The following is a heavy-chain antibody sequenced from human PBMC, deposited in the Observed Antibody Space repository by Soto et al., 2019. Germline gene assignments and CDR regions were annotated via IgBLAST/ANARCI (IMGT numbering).Heavy chain of an antibody. Sequence: QVQLVESGGGVVQPGGSLRLSCAASGFTFSAYAMHWVRQAPVKGLEWVAVISYDGSSNNYADSVKGRFTISRDNSKKTLDLQINRLRDEHTAVYYCGRGSLSTSYYYEGRDGWGRGTTVTVSS. V-gene: IGHV3-30-3*01. J-gene: IGHJ6*02. D-gene: IGHD1-1*01. CDR3: GRGSLSTSYYYEGRDG. CDR1: GFTFSAYA. CDR2: ISYDGSSN.